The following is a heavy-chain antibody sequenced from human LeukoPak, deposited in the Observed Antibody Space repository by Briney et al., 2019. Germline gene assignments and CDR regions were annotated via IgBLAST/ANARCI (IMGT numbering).Heavy chain of an antibody. V-gene: IGHV4-59*01. CDR1: GGSISSYY. CDR3: ARVETAIDLSYYYYLDV. CDR2: IYYSGST. J-gene: IGHJ6*03. D-gene: IGHD5-18*01. Sequence: SGTLSLTCTVSGGSISSYYWSWIRQPPGKGLEWIGYIYYSGSTNYKPSPKSRVTISVDTSKNQYTLKLSSVTAADTAVYYCARVETAIDLSYYYYLDVWGKGTTVTVSS.